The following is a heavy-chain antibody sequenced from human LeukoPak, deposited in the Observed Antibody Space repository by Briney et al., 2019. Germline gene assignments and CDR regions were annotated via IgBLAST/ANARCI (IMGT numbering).Heavy chain of an antibody. CDR2: IYYIGST. Sequence: SETLSLTCTVSGGSINSYYWSWVRQPPGKGLEWIGYIYYIGSTNYNPSLKSRVTISVDTSKNQFSLKLSSVTAADTAVYYCARTGGDYAPSDYWGQGTLVTVSS. D-gene: IGHD4-17*01. J-gene: IGHJ4*02. CDR1: GGSINSYY. CDR3: ARTGGDYAPSDY. V-gene: IGHV4-59*08.